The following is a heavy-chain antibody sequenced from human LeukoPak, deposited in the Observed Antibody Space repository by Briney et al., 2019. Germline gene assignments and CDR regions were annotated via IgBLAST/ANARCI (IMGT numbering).Heavy chain of an antibody. D-gene: IGHD2-2*01. Sequence: SETLSLTCTVSGGSISSGGYYWGWIRQHPGKGLEWFGYIYYSGSTYYNPSLKSRVTISVDTSNNQFSLKLSSVTAADTAVYYCARDRVCSSTSCYVSDGMDVWGQGTTVTVSS. V-gene: IGHV4-31*03. CDR3: ARDRVCSSTSCYVSDGMDV. J-gene: IGHJ6*02. CDR2: IYYSGST. CDR1: GGSISSGGYY.